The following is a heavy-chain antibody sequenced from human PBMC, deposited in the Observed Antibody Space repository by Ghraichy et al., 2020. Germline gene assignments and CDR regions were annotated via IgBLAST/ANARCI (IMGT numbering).Heavy chain of an antibody. CDR1: GGSISSSSYY. V-gene: IGHV4-39*07. CDR3: ARALPFPSFYDFWRGYNGRDDS. CDR2: IYYSGST. D-gene: IGHD3-3*01. J-gene: IGHJ5*01. Sequence: SETLSLTCTVSGGSISSSSYYWGWIRQPPGKGLEWIGSIYYSGSTYYNPSLKSRVTISVDTSKNQFSLKLSSVTAADTAVYYCARALPFPSFYDFWRGYNGRDDSWGHGPLVPFSP.